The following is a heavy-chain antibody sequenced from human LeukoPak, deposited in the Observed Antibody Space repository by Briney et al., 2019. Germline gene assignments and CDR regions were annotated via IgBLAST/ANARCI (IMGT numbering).Heavy chain of an antibody. J-gene: IGHJ6*03. V-gene: IGHV3-23*01. CDR3: AKNKGQLVPNYCMNV. CDR1: GFSLSTFA. CDR2: LSSSGSRT. D-gene: IGHD2/OR15-2a*01. Sequence: GGSLRPSCKASGFSLSTFAMSWVRRAPGKGLELVSTLSSSGSRTYYAESVKGRFTISRDTSMNTVFLQMNSLRGDDTAIYYCAKNKGQLVPNYCMNVWGKGTTVTVS.